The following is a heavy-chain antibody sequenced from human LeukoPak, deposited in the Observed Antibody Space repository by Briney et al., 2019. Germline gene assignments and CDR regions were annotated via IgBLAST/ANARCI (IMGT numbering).Heavy chain of an antibody. CDR3: ARGGAFYGGNTFIFDY. V-gene: IGHV3-21*01. CDR2: ISSSSSYI. J-gene: IGHJ4*02. D-gene: IGHD4-23*01. Sequence: GGSLRLSCAASGFTFSSYSMNWVRQAPGKGLEWVSSISSSSSYIYYADSVKGRFTISRDNAKNSLYLQMNSLRAEDTAVYYCARGGAFYGGNTFIFDYWGQGTLVTVFS. CDR1: GFTFSSYS.